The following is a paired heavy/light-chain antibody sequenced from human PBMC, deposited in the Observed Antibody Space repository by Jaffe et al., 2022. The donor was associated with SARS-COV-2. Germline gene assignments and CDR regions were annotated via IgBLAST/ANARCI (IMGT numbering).Light chain of an antibody. Sequence: IVLTQSPATLSLSPGERATLSCRASQSVSSYLAWYQQKPGLAPRLLIYDASNRATGIPARFSGSGSGADFTLTISSLEPEDFAVYYCQQRSNWLITFGQGTRLEIK. CDR3: QQRSNWLIT. CDR1: QSVSSY. V-gene: IGKV3-11*01. J-gene: IGKJ5*01. CDR2: DAS.
Heavy chain of an antibody. CDR1: GFTFSSYA. Sequence: QVQLVESGGGVVQPGRSLRLSCAASGFTFSSYAMHWVRQAPGKGLEWVAVISYDGSNKYYADSVKGRFTISRDNSKNTLYLQMNSLRPEDTAVYYCARVWLAATGREYYFDYWGRGTLVTVSS. J-gene: IGHJ4*02. CDR3: ARVWLAATGREYYFDY. CDR2: ISYDGSNK. V-gene: IGHV3-30*04. D-gene: IGHD6-13*01.